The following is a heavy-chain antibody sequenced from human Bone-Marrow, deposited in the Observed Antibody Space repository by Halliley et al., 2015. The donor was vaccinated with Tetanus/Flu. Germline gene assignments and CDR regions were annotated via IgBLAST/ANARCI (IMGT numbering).Heavy chain of an antibody. CDR2: FSRGAT. J-gene: IGHJ6*02. D-gene: IGHD2-2*01. Sequence: FSRGATNYNPSLKSRVTISSDTSKNQVFLKLTSVTAVDTAIYYCTKDCSSSSCLPYYHYGMDVWGQGTTVTVSS. V-gene: IGHV4-59*01. CDR3: TKDCSSSSCLPYYHYGMDV.